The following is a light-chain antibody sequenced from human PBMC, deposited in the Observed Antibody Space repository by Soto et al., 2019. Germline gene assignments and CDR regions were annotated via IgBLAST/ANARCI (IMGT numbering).Light chain of an antibody. CDR3: CSYAGSSTYYV. CDR1: SSDVGTYNL. J-gene: IGLJ1*01. CDR2: EVS. Sequence: QSVLTQPASVAGSPGQSITISCTGTSSDVGTYNLVSWYQQHPGKAPKLMIYEVSERPSGVSNRFSGSKSGNTASLTISGLQAEDVADYYCCSYAGSSTYYVVGISTKVTV. V-gene: IGLV2-23*02.